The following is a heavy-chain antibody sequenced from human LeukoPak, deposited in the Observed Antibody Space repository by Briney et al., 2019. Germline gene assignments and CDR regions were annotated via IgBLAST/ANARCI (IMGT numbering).Heavy chain of an antibody. J-gene: IGHJ4*02. CDR1: GFTFSSYG. V-gene: IGHV3-30*18. CDR2: ISYDGSNK. D-gene: IGHD4-17*01. Sequence: GGSLRLSCAASGFTFSSYGMLWVRQAPGKGLEWVAVISYDGSNKYYADSVKGRFTISRDNSKNTLYLQMNSLRAEDTAVYYCAKDYGDYPSFDYWGQGTLVTVSS. CDR3: AKDYGDYPSFDY.